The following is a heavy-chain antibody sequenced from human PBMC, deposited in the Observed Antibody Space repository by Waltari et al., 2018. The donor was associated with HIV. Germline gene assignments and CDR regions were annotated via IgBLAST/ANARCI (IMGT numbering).Heavy chain of an antibody. CDR1: GYIFIGYY. D-gene: IGHD6-19*01. CDR2: INPHSADT. CDR3: ARGQIAVAAGAY. V-gene: IGHV1-2*02. J-gene: IGHJ4*02. Sequence: QVQLVQSGAEVKKPGASVKVSCKASGYIFIGYYMHWVRQAPGQGLQWMGWINPHSADTNYAQKCQGRVTMTRDTSISTAYMELSRLRSDDTAVYYCARGQIAVAAGAYWGQGTLVTVSS.